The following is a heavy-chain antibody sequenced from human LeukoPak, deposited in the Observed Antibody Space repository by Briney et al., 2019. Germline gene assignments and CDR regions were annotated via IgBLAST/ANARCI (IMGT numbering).Heavy chain of an antibody. CDR1: EFTFSSYS. Sequence: GSLRLSCAASEFTFSSYSMNWGRQAPGKGLEWVSSISSSGSYIYYADSVKGRFTISRDNAKNSLYLQMSSLRAEDTAVYYCAREVGVVPGANHYYYYGMDVWGQGTTVTVSS. CDR3: AREVGVVPGANHYYYYGMDV. J-gene: IGHJ6*02. D-gene: IGHD4/OR15-4a*01. CDR2: ISSSGSYI. V-gene: IGHV3-21*01.